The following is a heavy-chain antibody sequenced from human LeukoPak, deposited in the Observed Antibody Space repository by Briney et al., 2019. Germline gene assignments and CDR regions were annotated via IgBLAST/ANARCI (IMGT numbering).Heavy chain of an antibody. CDR1: GGSISSYY. CDR3: ASLYYGSGSFDY. V-gene: IGHV4-59*01. CDR2: IYYSGST. J-gene: IGHJ4*02. D-gene: IGHD3-10*01. Sequence: AETLSLTCTVSGGSISSYYWSWIRQPPGKGLEWIGYIYYSGSTNYNPSLKSRVTISVDTSKNQFSLKLSSVTAADTAVYYCASLYYGSGSFDYWGQGTLVTVSS.